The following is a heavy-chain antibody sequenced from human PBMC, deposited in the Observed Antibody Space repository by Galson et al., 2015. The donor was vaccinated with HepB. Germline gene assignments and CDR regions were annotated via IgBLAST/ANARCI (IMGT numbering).Heavy chain of an antibody. CDR3: ALQDQDIVVVPAARRYYHYGMDV. CDR1: GGTFSSYA. Sequence: SVKVSCKASGGTFSSYAISWVRQAPGQGLEWMGGIIPIFGTANYAQKFQGRVTITADESTSTAYMELSSLRSEDTAVYYCALQDQDIVVVPAARRYYHYGMDVWGQGTTVTVSS. CDR2: IIPIFGTA. J-gene: IGHJ6*02. V-gene: IGHV1-69*13. D-gene: IGHD2-2*01.